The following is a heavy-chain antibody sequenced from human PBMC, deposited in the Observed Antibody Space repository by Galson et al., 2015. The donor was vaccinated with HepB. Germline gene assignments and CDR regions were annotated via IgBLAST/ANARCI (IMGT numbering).Heavy chain of an antibody. CDR3: ARVRRAPYDYGDYYFDY. V-gene: IGHV1-3*01. CDR1: GYTFTSYA. D-gene: IGHD4-17*01. J-gene: IGHJ4*02. Sequence: SVKVSCKASGYTFTSYAMHWVRQAPGQRLEWMGWINAGNGNTKYSQKFQGRVTITRDTSASTAYMELSSLRSGDTAVYYCARVRRAPYDYGDYYFDYWGQGSLVTVPS. CDR2: INAGNGNT.